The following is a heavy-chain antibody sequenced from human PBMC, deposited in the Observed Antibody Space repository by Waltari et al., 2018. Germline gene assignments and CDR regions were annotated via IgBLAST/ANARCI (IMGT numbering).Heavy chain of an antibody. Sequence: EVQLVESGGGLVQPGGSLRLSCAASGFTFSSNDMHRVRQATGKGLEWVSAISRTGDTYYAASVRGRVTISRENAQRSVYLQMNSLRAGDTALYYCATISSVAIHWGQGTTVTVSS. CDR2: ISRTGDT. D-gene: IGHD2-15*01. CDR1: GFTFSSND. V-gene: IGHV3-13*01. J-gene: IGHJ6*02. CDR3: ATISSVAIH.